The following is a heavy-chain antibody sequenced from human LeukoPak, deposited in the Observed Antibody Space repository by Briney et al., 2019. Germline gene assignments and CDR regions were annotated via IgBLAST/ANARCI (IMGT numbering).Heavy chain of an antibody. CDR2: INHSGST. J-gene: IGHJ4*02. CDR3: ARGTLVGYSSSSGPRHFDY. V-gene: IGHV4-34*01. CDR1: GGSFSGYY. D-gene: IGHD6-6*01. Sequence: SETLSLTCAVYGGSFSGYYWSWIRQPPGKGMGWNGEINHSGSTNYNPSLKSRVTISVDTSKNQFSRKLSSVTAADTAVYYCARGTLVGYSSSSGPRHFDYWGQGTLVTVSS.